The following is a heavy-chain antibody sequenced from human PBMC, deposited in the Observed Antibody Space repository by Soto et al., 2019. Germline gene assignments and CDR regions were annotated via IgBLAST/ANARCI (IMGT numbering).Heavy chain of an antibody. CDR1: GFSFTDSY. V-gene: IGHV3-11*05. CDR2: ISFSSSYI. CDR3: ARGIHVAAGRGGGFDI. J-gene: IGHJ3*02. D-gene: IGHD3-10*01. Sequence: QVQLVESGGGLVKPGGSLRLSCAASGFSFTDSYMNWIRQAPGKGLEWVSYISFSSSYINYADSVKGRFTISRDNGKNSLYLEMNSLEAEDTAVYYCARGIHVAAGRGGGFDIWGQGTMVTVSA.